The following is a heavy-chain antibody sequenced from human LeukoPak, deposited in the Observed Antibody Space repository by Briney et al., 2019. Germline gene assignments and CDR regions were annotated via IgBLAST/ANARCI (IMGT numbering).Heavy chain of an antibody. CDR2: IKQDGSEK. V-gene: IGHV3-7*03. D-gene: IGHD6-6*01. CDR3: ARYGQLGD. CDR1: GFTLSSYW. Sequence: GGSLRLSCVTSGFTLSSYWMSWVRQAPGKGLEWVALIKQDGSEKYYVDSVKGRFTMSRDNAESSLYLQMNSLRVEDTAMYYCARYGQLGDWGRGTLVTVSS. J-gene: IGHJ4*02.